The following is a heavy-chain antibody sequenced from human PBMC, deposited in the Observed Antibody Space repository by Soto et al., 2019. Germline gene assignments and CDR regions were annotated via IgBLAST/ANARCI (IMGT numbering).Heavy chain of an antibody. CDR2: IWYDGSNK. CDR1: GFTFSSYG. V-gene: IGHV3-33*01. Sequence: QVQLVESGGGVVQPGRSLRLSCAASGFTFSSYGMHWVRQAPGKGLEWVAVIWYDGSNKYYADSVKGRFTISRDNSKNTLYLQMNSLRAEDMAVYYCAREDYGDYGGFDYWGQGTLVTVSS. CDR3: AREDYGDYGGFDY. D-gene: IGHD4-17*01. J-gene: IGHJ4*02.